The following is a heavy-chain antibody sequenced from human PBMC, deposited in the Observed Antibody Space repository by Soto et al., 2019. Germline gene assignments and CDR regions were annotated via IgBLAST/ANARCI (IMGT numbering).Heavy chain of an antibody. CDR1: GFTFSSYA. V-gene: IGHV3-23*01. D-gene: IGHD6-19*01. CDR3: AKGYSSGSDGRTSYIDY. CDR2: ISGSGGST. J-gene: IGHJ4*02. Sequence: PGGSLRLACAASGFTFSSYAMSWVRQAPGKGLEWVSAISGSGGSTYYADSVKGRFTISRDNSKNTLYLQMNSLRAEDTAVYYCAKGYSSGSDGRTSYIDYWGQGTLVTVYS.